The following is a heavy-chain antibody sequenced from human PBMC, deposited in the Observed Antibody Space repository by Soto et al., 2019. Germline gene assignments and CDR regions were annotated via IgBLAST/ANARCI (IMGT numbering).Heavy chain of an antibody. CDR3: ARDKITGLFDY. CDR1: GGSFSGYY. CDR2: INHSGST. D-gene: IGHD2-8*02. J-gene: IGHJ4*02. V-gene: IGHV4-34*01. Sequence: QVQLQQWGAGLLKPSETLSHTCAVYGGSFSGYYWSWMRQPPGTGREWIGKINHSGSTNYNPSPKSRVTIPVDTSVNQFSMKLTSVTAADTAVYYCARDKITGLFDYWGQGTLVTVSS.